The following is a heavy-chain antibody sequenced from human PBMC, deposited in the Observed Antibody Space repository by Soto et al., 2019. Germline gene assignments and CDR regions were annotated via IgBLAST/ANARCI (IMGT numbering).Heavy chain of an antibody. Sequence: QVQLQESGPGLVKPSQTLSLTCTVSGGSISSGGYYWSWIRQHPGKGLEWIGYIYYRGSTYYNPSLKSRVTISVDTSKNQFSLKLSSVTAADTAVYYCARESQRDYYYGMDVWGQGTTVTVSS. J-gene: IGHJ6*02. CDR2: IYYRGST. CDR3: ARESQRDYYYGMDV. CDR1: GGSISSGGYY. V-gene: IGHV4-31*03.